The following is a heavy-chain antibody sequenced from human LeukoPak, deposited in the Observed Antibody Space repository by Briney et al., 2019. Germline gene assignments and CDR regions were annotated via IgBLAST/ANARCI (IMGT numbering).Heavy chain of an antibody. J-gene: IGHJ6*02. V-gene: IGHV3-9*01. CDR2: ISYNSGGR. D-gene: IGHD3-10*01. Sequence: GGSLRLSCAASGFAFDNFAMHWVRRAPGKGLEWVSGISYNSGGRGYADSVKGRLTISRDNAKNSLYLQMNSLTSEDTALYYCAKDSIGEASGGMDVWGQGTTVTVSS. CDR3: AKDSIGEASGGMDV. CDR1: GFAFDNFA.